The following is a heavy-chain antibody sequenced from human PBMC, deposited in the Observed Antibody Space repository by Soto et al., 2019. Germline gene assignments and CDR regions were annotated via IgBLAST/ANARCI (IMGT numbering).Heavy chain of an antibody. CDR3: VVTTSTFGI. CDR1: GFTFSNYW. D-gene: IGHD2-21*02. CDR2: IKQDGSEK. V-gene: IGHV3-7*05. Sequence: EVQLVESGGGLVQPGGSLRLSCEGSGFTFSNYWMSWVRQAPGKGLEWVANIKQDGSEKNYVDSVKGRFTISRDNAKNSLYLQINSVRVEDGAVYYCVVTTSTFGIWGQGAMVTVSS. J-gene: IGHJ3*02.